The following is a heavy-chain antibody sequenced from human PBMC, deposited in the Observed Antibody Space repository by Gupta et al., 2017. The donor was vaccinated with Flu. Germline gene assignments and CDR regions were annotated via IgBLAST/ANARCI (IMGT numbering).Heavy chain of an antibody. Sequence: QVQLVESGGGVVQPGRSLRLSCAASGFTFSSYAMHWVRQAPGKGLEWVALISYDGSNKDYAESVKGRFTISRDNIDNTLCLQMNTLRVEDTALYFCAKVGRSSSWHSPFDSWGQGTLVTVSS. D-gene: IGHD6-13*01. CDR2: ISYDGSNK. CDR3: AKVGRSSSWHSPFDS. CDR1: GFTFSSYA. J-gene: IGHJ4*02. V-gene: IGHV3-30*18.